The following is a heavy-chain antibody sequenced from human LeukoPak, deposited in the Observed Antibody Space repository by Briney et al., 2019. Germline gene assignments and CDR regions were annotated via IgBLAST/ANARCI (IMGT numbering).Heavy chain of an antibody. CDR3: ARDYRNGAIDY. CDR2: INSDGSWT. V-gene: IGHV3-74*01. D-gene: IGHD1-1*01. CDR1: GNYW. J-gene: IGHJ4*02. Sequence: GGSLRLSCAASGNYWMHWVRQVPGKGLVWVSHINSDGSWTSYADSVKGRFTISKDNAKNTLYLQMDSLSAEDTAVYYCARDYRNGAIDYWGQGTLVTVSS.